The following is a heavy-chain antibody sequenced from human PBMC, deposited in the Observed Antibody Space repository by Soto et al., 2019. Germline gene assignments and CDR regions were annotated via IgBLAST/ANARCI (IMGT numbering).Heavy chain of an antibody. J-gene: IGHJ3*01. Sequence: GGSLRLSCGASGFTFRNYAMSWVRQVPGKGLEWVSGVTRGGSGAYYADSVKGRFTISRDNSKNSLFLQMNSVRDEDTAVYYCARKLCVGSTCYGAFDLWGQGTVVTVSS. CDR2: VTRGGSGA. D-gene: IGHD2-15*01. CDR1: GFTFRNYA. CDR3: ARKLCVGSTCYGAFDL. V-gene: IGHV3-23*03.